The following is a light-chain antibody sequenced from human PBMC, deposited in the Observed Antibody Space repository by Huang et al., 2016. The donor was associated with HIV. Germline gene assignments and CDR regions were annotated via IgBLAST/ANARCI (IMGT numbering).Light chain of an antibody. CDR3: QQYDNLPWT. Sequence: DIQMTQSPSSLSASVGARVTITCQASQDISTSLNWYQQKPGNAPKVLIYAASNLETGVPSRFSGSGGGTDFTFTISSLQPGGIATYYCQQYDNLPWTFGKGTKVEIK. J-gene: IGKJ1*01. CDR1: QDISTS. CDR2: AAS. V-gene: IGKV1-33*01.